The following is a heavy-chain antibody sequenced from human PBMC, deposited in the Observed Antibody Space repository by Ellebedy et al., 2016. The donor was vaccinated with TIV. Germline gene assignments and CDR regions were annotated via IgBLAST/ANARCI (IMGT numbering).Heavy chain of an antibody. CDR3: AFSAAMDAFDV. CDR1: GDSITSSYFY. V-gene: IGHV4-61*05. J-gene: IGHJ3*01. Sequence: MPSETLSLTCNVSGDSITSSYFYWGWIRQPPGKGLEWIGYIYYSGSTNYNHSLKSRVTISIDTSRKQFSLKLSSVTAADTAVYYCAFSAAMDAFDVWGQGTMVTVSS. CDR2: IYYSGST. D-gene: IGHD2-2*01.